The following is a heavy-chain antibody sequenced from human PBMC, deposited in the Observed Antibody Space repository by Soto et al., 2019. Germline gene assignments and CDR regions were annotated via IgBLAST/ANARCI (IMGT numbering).Heavy chain of an antibody. V-gene: IGHV3-30-3*01. J-gene: IGHJ3*02. CDR1: GFIFSSYS. D-gene: IGHD2-21*01. CDR2: ISNDGSNK. Sequence: QVQLVESGGGVVQPGRSLRLSCAASGFIFSSYSMHWVRQAPGKGLEWVAMISNDGSNKDYVDSVKGRFTISRDNSNNTLSLQMTSLRAEDTAVYYCARDQFLAAFDIWGQGTMVTVSS. CDR3: ARDQFLAAFDI.